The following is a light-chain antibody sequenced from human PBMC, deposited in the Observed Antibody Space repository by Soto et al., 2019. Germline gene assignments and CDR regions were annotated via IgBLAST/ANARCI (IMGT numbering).Light chain of an antibody. CDR1: QTILYTSNNKNC. V-gene: IGKV4-1*01. CDR2: WAS. J-gene: IGKJ1*01. CDR3: QQYFNTPRT. Sequence: DIVMTQSPDSLAASLGERATLNCKSSQTILYTSNNKNCLAWYQQKPGQPPKLLIYWASTRESGVPDRFSGSGSGTDFTLTISSLQAEDAAVYYRQQYFNTPRTFGQGTKVDIK.